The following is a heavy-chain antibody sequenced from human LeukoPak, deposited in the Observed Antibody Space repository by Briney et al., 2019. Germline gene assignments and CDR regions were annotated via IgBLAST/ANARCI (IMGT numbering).Heavy chain of an antibody. CDR3: AKAGTHYYYDYMDV. V-gene: IGHV3-23*01. CDR2: ISGSGGST. CDR1: GFTISSYA. Sequence: PAGSLTLSCAASGFTISSYAMSWVRQAPGKGLEWVSAISGSGGSTYNPDSMKGRITIFRANSNNTLYLQMNSLRAEDTAVYYCAKAGTHYYYDYMDVWGKRTTVTVPS. J-gene: IGHJ6*03. D-gene: IGHD1-1*01.